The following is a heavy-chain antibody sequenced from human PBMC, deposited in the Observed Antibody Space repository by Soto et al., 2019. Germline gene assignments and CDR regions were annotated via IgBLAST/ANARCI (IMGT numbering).Heavy chain of an antibody. CDR1: GYSFTSYW. V-gene: IGHV5-51*01. CDR2: IYPGDSDT. Sequence: GESLKISCKGSGYSFTSYWIGWVRQMPGKGLEWMGIIYPGDSDTRYSPSFQGQVTISADKSISTAYLQWSSLKASDTAMYYCASKYCSSTSCYDHDAFDIRGQGTMVTVSS. D-gene: IGHD2-2*01. CDR3: ASKYCSSTSCYDHDAFDI. J-gene: IGHJ3*02.